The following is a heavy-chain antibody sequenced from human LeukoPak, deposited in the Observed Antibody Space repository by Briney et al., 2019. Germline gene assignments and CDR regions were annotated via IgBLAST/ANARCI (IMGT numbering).Heavy chain of an antibody. D-gene: IGHD3-3*01. CDR1: GYDFTRYW. CDR3: ARRIPDGHYVGFDY. Sequence: PGESLKISCQGSGYDFTRYWIAWVRQMPGKGLEWMGIIYPSDSNTRYSPSFQGQVSISADKSFTTAYLQWSSLTASDTAMYYCARRIPDGHYVGFDYWGQGTLVTVSS. J-gene: IGHJ4*02. CDR2: IYPSDSNT. V-gene: IGHV5-51*03.